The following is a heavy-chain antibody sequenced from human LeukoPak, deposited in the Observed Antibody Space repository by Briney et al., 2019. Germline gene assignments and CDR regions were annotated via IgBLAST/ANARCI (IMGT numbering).Heavy chain of an antibody. CDR1: GFTFSSYW. Sequence: GGSLRLSCAASGFTFSSYWMSWVRQAPGKGLEWVANIKQDGSEKYYVDSVKGRFTISRDNAKNSLYLQMNSLRAEDTAVYYWARLFSDILGDPLDYWAQGPLVTVSS. J-gene: IGHJ4*02. V-gene: IGHV3-7*03. CDR2: IKQDGSEK. CDR3: ARLFSDILGDPLDY. D-gene: IGHD3-9*01.